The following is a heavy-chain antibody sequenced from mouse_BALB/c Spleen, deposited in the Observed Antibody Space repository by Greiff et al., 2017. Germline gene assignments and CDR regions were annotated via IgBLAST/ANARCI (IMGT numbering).Heavy chain of an antibody. CDR3: ASVYGTKFAY. J-gene: IGHJ3*01. CDR1: GFTFSDYY. D-gene: IGHD2-1*01. CDR2: ISDGGSYT. V-gene: IGHV5-4*02. Sequence: EVKLVESGGGLVKPGGSLKLSCAASGFTFSDYYMYWVRQTPEKRLEWVATISDGGSYTYYPDSVKGRFTISRDNAKNNLYLQMSSLKSEDTAMYYCASVYGTKFAYWGQGTLVTVSA.